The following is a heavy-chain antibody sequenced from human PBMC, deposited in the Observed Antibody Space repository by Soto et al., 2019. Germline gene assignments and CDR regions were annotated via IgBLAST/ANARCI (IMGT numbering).Heavy chain of an antibody. CDR1: GFTFSSYA. V-gene: IGHV3-23*01. CDR2: ISGSGDIT. CDR3: AKSPVTTVSKTDYYSYGMDV. J-gene: IGHJ6*02. Sequence: GGSLRLSCAASGFTFSSYAMSWVRQAPGKGLEWVSGISGSGDITYYADSVKGRLTISRDNSKNTLYLQMNSLRAEDTAVYYCAKSPVTTVSKTDYYSYGMDVWGQGTTVTVSS. D-gene: IGHD4-4*01.